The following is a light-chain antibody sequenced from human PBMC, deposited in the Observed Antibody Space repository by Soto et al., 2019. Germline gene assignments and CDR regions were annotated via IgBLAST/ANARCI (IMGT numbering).Light chain of an antibody. CDR1: QSVSYN. CDR3: QQYNNLPRT. J-gene: IGKJ1*01. Sequence: EIVMTQSPATLSVSPGERVTLSCRASQSVSYNLAWYQQKPGQAPRLLIYGPSTRATGIPARFSGSGSGTEFTLTISSLQSEDFALYYCQQYNNLPRTFGQGTKVDIK. V-gene: IGKV3-15*01. CDR2: GPS.